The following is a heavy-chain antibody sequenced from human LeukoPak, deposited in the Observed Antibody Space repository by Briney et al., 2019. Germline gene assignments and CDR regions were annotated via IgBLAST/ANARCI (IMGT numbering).Heavy chain of an antibody. CDR1: GFTFSSYS. D-gene: IGHD3-10*01. CDR2: ISSSSSFI. Sequence: GGSLRLSCAASGFTFSSYSMNWVRQAPGRGLEWVSSISSSSSFIYYADSVKGRFTISRDDAKNSLYPQLNSLRAEDTAVYYCARDYTGYYFDYWGQGTLVTVSS. V-gene: IGHV3-21*01. J-gene: IGHJ4*02. CDR3: ARDYTGYYFDY.